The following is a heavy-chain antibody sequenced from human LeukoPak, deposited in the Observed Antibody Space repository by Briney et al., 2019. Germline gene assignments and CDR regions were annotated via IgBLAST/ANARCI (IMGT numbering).Heavy chain of an antibody. CDR1: GYTFTGYY. J-gene: IGHJ5*02. D-gene: IGHD3-10*01. CDR2: INPNSGGT. CDR3: ARAGLGSGSYYNRFWFYP. V-gene: IGHV1-2*02. Sequence: WASVKVSCKASGYTFTGYYMHWVRQAPGQGLEWMGWINPNSGGTNYAQKFQGRVTMTRDTSISTAYMELSRLRSDDTAVYYCARAGLGSGSYYNRFWFYPWGQGTLVTVSS.